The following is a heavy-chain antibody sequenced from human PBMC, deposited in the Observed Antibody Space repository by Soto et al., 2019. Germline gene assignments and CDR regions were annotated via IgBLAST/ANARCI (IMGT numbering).Heavy chain of an antibody. CDR1: GFTFSSYW. V-gene: IGHV3-74*01. D-gene: IGHD3-3*01. CDR2: INSDGSST. Sequence: EVQLVESGGGLVQPGGSLRLSCAASGFTFSSYWMHWVRQAPGKGLVWVSRINSDGSSTSYEDSVKGRFTISRDNAKNKLYRQMNSLRAEDKAVYYCARDPAVYDFWSGRQDNWFDPWGQGTLVTVSS. CDR3: ARDPAVYDFWSGRQDNWFDP. J-gene: IGHJ5*02.